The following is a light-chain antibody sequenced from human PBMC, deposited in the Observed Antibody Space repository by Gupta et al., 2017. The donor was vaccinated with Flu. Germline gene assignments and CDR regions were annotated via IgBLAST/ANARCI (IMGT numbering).Light chain of an antibody. CDR2: DVT. CDR1: SSDIGAYKY. Sequence: TSSDIGAYKYVAWFQQHPGKAPKLIIYDVTDRPSGVSDRFSGSKSGNTASLTISGLQAEDEADYYCSSYTRANSVIFGGGTKLTVL. CDR3: SSYTRANSVI. J-gene: IGLJ2*01. V-gene: IGLV2-14*04.